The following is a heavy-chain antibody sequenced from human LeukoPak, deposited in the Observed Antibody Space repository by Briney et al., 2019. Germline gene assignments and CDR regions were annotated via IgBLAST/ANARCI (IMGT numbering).Heavy chain of an antibody. D-gene: IGHD3-22*01. J-gene: IGHJ4*02. CDR2: IYYSGST. V-gene: IGHV4-39*01. CDR3: ARIDSSGKGLDY. Sequence: SETLSLTCTVSGGSISSSSYYWGWIRQPPGKGLEWIGSIYYSGSTYYNPSLKSRVTISVDTSKNQFSLKLSSVTAADTAVYYCARIDSSGKGLDYWGQGTLVTVSS. CDR1: GGSISSSSYY.